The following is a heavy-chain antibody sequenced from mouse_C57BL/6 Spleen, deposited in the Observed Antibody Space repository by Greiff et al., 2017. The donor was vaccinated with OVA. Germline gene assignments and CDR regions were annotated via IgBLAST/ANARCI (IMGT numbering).Heavy chain of an antibody. D-gene: IGHD1-1*01. CDR1: GYTFTSYW. J-gene: IGHJ2*01. CDR3: ASRTTVVDFDY. V-gene: IGHV1-50*01. CDR2: IDPSDSYT. Sequence: QVQLQQPGAELVKPGASVKLSCKASGYTFTSYWMQWVKQRPGQGLEWIGEIDPSDSYTNYNQKFKGKATLTVVTSASTAYMQLSSLTSEDSAVYCCASRTTVVDFDYWGQGTTLTVSS.